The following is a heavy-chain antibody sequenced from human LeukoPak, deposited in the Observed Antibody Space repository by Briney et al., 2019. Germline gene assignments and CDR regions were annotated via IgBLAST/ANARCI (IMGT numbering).Heavy chain of an antibody. CDR2: IYPRDGST. V-gene: IGHV1-46*01. J-gene: IGHJ4*02. CDR1: GYTFASNY. Sequence: ASVKVSCKASGYTFASNYIHWVRQAPGQGLEWMGMIYPRDGSTSYAQKFQGKVTVTRDTSTSTVHMELSGLRSEDTAVYYCARDQEGFDYWGQGTLVTVSS. CDR3: ARDQEGFDY.